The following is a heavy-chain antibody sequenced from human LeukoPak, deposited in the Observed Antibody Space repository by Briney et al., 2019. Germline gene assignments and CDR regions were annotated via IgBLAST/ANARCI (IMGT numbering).Heavy chain of an antibody. J-gene: IGHJ6*02. V-gene: IGHV5-51*01. CDR3: ASAMDYYYYGMDV. CDR2: IYPGDSDT. CDR1: GYSFTSYW. Sequence: TGESLKISCKGSGYSFTSYWIGWVRQMPGKGLEWMGIIYPGDSDTRYSPSFQGQVTISADKSISTAYLQWSSLKASDTAMYYCASAMDYYYYGMDVWGQGTTVPVSS.